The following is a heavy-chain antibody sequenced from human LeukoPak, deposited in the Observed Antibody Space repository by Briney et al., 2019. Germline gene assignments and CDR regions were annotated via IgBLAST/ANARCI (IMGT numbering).Heavy chain of an antibody. CDR2: IYYSGYN. D-gene: IGHD6-13*01. CDR1: GASITTYY. Sequence: SETLSLTCTVSGASITTYYWSWIRQPPGKGLEWIAYIYYSGYNNYNASLKSRVTISVDTSKNEFTLKLSSGTAADTAVYYCARHIISSSWYFDLWGRGTLVTV. CDR3: ARHIISSSWYFDL. V-gene: IGHV4-59*08. J-gene: IGHJ2*01.